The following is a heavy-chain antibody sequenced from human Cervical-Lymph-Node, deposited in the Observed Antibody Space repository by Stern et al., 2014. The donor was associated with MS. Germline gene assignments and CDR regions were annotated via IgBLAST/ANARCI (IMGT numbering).Heavy chain of an antibody. J-gene: IGHJ4*02. CDR3: ARVAPTVGAAY. D-gene: IGHD1-26*01. V-gene: IGHV1-46*01. CDR2: ISPAGGRT. CDR1: GYTFTDYN. Sequence: QVQLMQSGAEVKEPGASVKVSCTASGYTFTDYNIQWVRQAPGPGLEWMGMISPAGGRTAYAPKFRGGVTMTRDKSTATVYMELNSLRSEDTAVYFCARVAPTVGAAYWGQGTLVTVSS.